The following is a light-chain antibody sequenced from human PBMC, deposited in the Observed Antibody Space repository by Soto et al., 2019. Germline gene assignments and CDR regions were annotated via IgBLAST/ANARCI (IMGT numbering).Light chain of an antibody. CDR1: SSDVGGYNY. CDR2: EVS. CDR3: SSYAGSNNVV. V-gene: IGLV2-8*01. Sequence: QSVLTQPPSASGSPGQSVTISCTGTSSDVGGYNYVSWYQQHPGKAPKLXIYEVSKRPXGVXDRFSGSXSGNTASLTVSGXXXXXEXXYYCSSYAGSNNVVFGGGTKLTV. J-gene: IGLJ2*01.